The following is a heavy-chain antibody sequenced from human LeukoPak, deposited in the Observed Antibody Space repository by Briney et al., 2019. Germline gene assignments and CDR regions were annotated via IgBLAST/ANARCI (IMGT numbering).Heavy chain of an antibody. J-gene: IGHJ4*02. D-gene: IGHD3-22*01. CDR2: ISGSGGST. CDR1: GFTFSSYA. V-gene: IGHV3-23*01. Sequence: GGSLRLSCAASGFTFSSYAMSWVRQAPGKGLEWVSAISGSGGSTYYADSVKGRFTISRDNSKNTLYLQMNSLRAEDTAVYYCARDYYDSSGYYYFDYWGQGTLVTVSS. CDR3: ARDYYDSSGYYYFDY.